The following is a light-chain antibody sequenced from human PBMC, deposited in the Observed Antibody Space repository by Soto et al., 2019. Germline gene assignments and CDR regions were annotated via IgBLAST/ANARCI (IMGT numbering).Light chain of an antibody. CDR2: DAS. J-gene: IGKJ1*01. Sequence: ENVLTQSPATLSLSPREIATLSCTASQSVSKNLAWYQQKPGQAPRLLIYDASTRATGIPARFSGSGSGTDFPLTVSGLEPEDFAVYYCQQRFTWHRTCGPGTRVEMK. CDR1: QSVSKN. V-gene: IGKV3-11*01. CDR3: QQRFTWHRT.